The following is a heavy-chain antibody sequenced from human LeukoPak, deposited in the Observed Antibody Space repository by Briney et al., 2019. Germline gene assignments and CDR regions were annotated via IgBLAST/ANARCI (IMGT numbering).Heavy chain of an antibody. CDR3: VRTPYIVVVVAATTEYFQH. Sequence: PGGSLRLSCAASGFTFSTYEMNWVRQAPGKGLEWLSYITSSGSGVHYADSVKGRFTISRDNSKNTLYLQMSSLRAEDTAVYYCVRTPYIVVVVAATTEYFQHWGQGTLVTVSS. V-gene: IGHV3-48*03. CDR1: GFTFSTYE. J-gene: IGHJ1*01. D-gene: IGHD2-15*01. CDR2: ITSSGSGV.